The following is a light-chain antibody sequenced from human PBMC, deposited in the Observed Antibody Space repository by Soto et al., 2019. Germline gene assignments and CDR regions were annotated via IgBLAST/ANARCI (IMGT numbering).Light chain of an antibody. Sequence: EIVLTQFPATLSLSPGERATLSCRASQSVSSYLAWYQQKPGQAPRLLIYDISNRATGIPARFIGSGSGTDLTLTISSLEPEDSAVYYCQQRNAWPRNTFGQGTKLEI. V-gene: IGKV3-11*01. J-gene: IGKJ2*01. CDR3: QQRNAWPRNT. CDR2: DIS. CDR1: QSVSSY.